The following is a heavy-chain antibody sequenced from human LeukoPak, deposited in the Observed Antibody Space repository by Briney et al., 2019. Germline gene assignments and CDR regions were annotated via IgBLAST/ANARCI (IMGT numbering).Heavy chain of an antibody. CDR1: GYTFTGYY. J-gene: IGHJ4*02. V-gene: IGHV1-2*02. CDR2: INPNSGAT. Sequence: EASVTVSCTASGYTFTGYYMHWVRQAPGQGLAWMGWINPNSGATNSAQMFQGRVTMTRDTSISTAYMELSRLTSDDTAVYYCARSTPNQYFFDYWGQGTLVTVSS. D-gene: IGHD1-14*01. CDR3: ARSTPNQYFFDY.